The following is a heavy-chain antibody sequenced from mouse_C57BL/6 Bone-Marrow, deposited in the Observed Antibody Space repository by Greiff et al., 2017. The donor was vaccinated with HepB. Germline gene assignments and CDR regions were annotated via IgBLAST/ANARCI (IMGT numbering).Heavy chain of an antibody. CDR1: GYTFTSYG. CDR2: IYPRSGNT. D-gene: IGHD3-2*02. J-gene: IGHJ2*01. Sequence: QVQLQHSGAELARPGASVKLSCKASGYTFTSYGISWVKQRTGQGLEWIGEIYPRSGNTYYNEKFKGKATLTADKSSSTAYMELRSLTSEDSAVYFCASQLRLQGYWGQGTTLTVSS. V-gene: IGHV1-81*01. CDR3: ASQLRLQGY.